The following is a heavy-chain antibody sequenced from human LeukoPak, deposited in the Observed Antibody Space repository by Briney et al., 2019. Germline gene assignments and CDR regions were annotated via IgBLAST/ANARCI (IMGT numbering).Heavy chain of an antibody. CDR3: AREGSYSSHDY. V-gene: IGHV4-4*07. Sequence: PSETLSLTCNVSGGSMNNYYWGWIRQSAGEGLEWIGRIYSSGSPNYNPSLKSRVTMSINPSMNRFSLRLTSVTAADTAVYYCAREGSYSSHDYWGQGTLVTVSS. CDR2: IYSSGSP. D-gene: IGHD4-4*01. J-gene: IGHJ4*02. CDR1: GGSMNNYY.